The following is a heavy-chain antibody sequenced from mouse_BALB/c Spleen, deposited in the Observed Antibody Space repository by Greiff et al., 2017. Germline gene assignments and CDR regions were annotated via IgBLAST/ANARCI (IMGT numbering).Heavy chain of an antibody. CDR1: GFYIKDTY. V-gene: IGHV14-3*02. CDR2: IDPANGNT. CDR3: ARGFAD. J-gene: IGHJ3*01. Sequence: EVQLQQSGAELVKPGASVKLSCTASGFYIKDTYMHWVKQRPEQGLEWIGRIDPANGNTKYDPKFQGKATITADTSSNTTYLQLSSQTSEDTAVYYCARGFADWGQGTLVTVSA.